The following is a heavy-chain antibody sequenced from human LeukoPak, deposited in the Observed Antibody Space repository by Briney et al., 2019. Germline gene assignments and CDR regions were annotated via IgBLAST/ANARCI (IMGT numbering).Heavy chain of an antibody. D-gene: IGHD2-2*01. Sequence: GGSLRLSCAASEFTFSTYAMHWVRQAPGKGLEWVAVISYDGGNKYYADSVKGRFTISRDISTDTLWLQMDSLRTEDTAVYYCAKGPLRGTAAAIDYWGQGTLVTVSS. V-gene: IGHV3-30*04. CDR1: EFTFSTYA. CDR3: AKGPLRGTAAAIDY. CDR2: ISYDGGNK. J-gene: IGHJ4*02.